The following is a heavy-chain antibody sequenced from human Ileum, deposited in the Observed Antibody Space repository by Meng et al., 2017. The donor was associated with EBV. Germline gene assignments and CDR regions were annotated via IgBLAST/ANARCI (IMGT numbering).Heavy chain of an antibody. Sequence: QVPRREPGPGLVKPSGTLSLTGDVSGVSISGNYWSWIRQSPVKGLEWIGFFYEGTTNYNPSLKSRVTIAAGPANNQISLRLSSVTSADTAVYYCAKGGQWDPLDSWGRGILVTVSS. V-gene: IGHV4-59*01. CDR1: GVSISGNY. D-gene: IGHD1-26*01. J-gene: IGHJ4*02. CDR3: AKGGQWDPLDS. CDR2: FYEGTT.